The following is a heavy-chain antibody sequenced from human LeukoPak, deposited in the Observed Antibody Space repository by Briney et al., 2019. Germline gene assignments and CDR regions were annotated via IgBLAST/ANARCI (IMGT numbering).Heavy chain of an antibody. J-gene: IGHJ4*02. CDR3: ARIRRGRGTDY. CDR2: INHSGST. D-gene: IGHD1-1*01. Sequence: ASETLSLTCAVYGGSFSGYYWSWIRQPPGKGLEWIGEINHSGSTNYNPSLKSRVTISVDTSKNQFSLKLSSVTAADTAVYYCARIRRGRGTDYWGQGTLVTVSS. V-gene: IGHV4-34*01. CDR1: GGSFSGYY.